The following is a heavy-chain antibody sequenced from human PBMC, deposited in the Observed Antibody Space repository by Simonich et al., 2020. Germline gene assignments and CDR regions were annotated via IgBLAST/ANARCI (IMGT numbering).Heavy chain of an antibody. CDR1: GFTFSSYG. J-gene: IGHJ5*02. V-gene: IGHV3-33*01. CDR3: ARAYSSSWYNWFDP. CDR2: IWYNGSNK. Sequence: QVQLVESGGGVVQPGRSLRLSCAASGFTFSSYGMHWVRQAPGRGRECVEVIWYNGSNKDYADSVKGRFTISRDNSKNTLYRQMNSLRAEDTAVYYCARAYSSSWYNWFDPWGQGTLVTVSS. D-gene: IGHD6-13*01.